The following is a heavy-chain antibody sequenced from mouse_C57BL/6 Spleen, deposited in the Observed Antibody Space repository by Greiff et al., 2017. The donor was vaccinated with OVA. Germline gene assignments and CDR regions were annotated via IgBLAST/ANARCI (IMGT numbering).Heavy chain of an antibody. CDR3: ARESSGYGFAY. V-gene: IGHV1-52*01. Sequence: VQLQQSGAELVRPGSSVKLSCKASGYTFTSYWMHWVKQRPIQGLEWIGNIDPSDSETHYNQKFKDKATLTVDKSSSTAYMQLSSLTSEDSAVYYCARESSGYGFAYWGQGTLVTVSA. CDR2: IDPSDSET. CDR1: GYTFTSYW. D-gene: IGHD3-2*02. J-gene: IGHJ3*01.